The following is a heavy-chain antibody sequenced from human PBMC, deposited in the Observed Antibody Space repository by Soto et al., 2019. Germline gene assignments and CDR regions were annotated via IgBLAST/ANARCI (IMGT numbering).Heavy chain of an antibody. Sequence: SETLSLTCFVSGYSITAGGYYWGWIRHHPGKGLEWIGSFYSSGSIIYNPSLRSRVSISGDTSSNQFSMSLTSVTAADTARYYCARMYSSGSGWFHPWGQGTLVTVSS. D-gene: IGHD6-19*01. J-gene: IGHJ5*02. CDR1: GYSITAGGYY. CDR3: ARMYSSGSGWFHP. CDR2: FYSSGSI. V-gene: IGHV4-39*07.